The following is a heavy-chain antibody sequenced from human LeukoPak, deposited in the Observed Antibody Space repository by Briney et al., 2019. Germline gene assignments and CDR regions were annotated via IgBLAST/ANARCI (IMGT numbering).Heavy chain of an antibody. J-gene: IGHJ4*02. Sequence: GGSLRLSCAASGFTFSSYGMHWVRQAPGKGLEWVAVIWYDGSNKYYADSVKGRFTISRDNSKNTLYLQMNSLRAEDTAVYYCARVSIAAAGDYWGQGTLVTVSS. CDR2: IWYDGSNK. V-gene: IGHV3-33*01. D-gene: IGHD6-13*01. CDR1: GFTFSSYG. CDR3: ARVSIAAAGDY.